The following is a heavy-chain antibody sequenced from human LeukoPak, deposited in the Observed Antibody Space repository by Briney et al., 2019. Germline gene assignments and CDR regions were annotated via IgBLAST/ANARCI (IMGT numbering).Heavy chain of an antibody. V-gene: IGHV1-46*01. CDR3: ASVYKYAMDV. J-gene: IGHJ6*02. CDR1: GYTLTSYY. CDR2: INPSGGST. Sequence: ASVKVSCKASGYTLTSYYLHWVRQAPGQELEWMAIINPSGGSTSHAQKFQGGVTMTRDTSASTVYMELSGLRSEDTAVYYCASVYKYAMDVWGQGTTVTVSS.